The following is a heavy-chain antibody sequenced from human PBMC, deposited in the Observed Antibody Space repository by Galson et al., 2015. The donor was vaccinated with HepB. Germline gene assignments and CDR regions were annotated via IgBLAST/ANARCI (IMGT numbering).Heavy chain of an antibody. CDR3: AREAPGDSSGYYPPVLDY. V-gene: IGHV1-18*04. D-gene: IGHD3-22*01. CDR1: GCTFTSYG. CDR2: ISAYNGNT. Sequence: SVKVSCKASGCTFTSYGISWVRQAPGQGLEWMGWISAYNGNTNYAQKLQGRVTMTTDTSTSTAYMELRSLRSDDTAVYYCAREAPGDSSGYYPPVLDYWGQGTLVTVSS. J-gene: IGHJ4*02.